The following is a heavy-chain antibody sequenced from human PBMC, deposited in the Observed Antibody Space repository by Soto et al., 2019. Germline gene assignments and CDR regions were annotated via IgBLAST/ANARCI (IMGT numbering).Heavy chain of an antibody. V-gene: IGHV3-21*01. J-gene: IGHJ3*02. Sequence: EVQLVESGGGLVKPGGSLRLSCAASGFTFSNYNINWVPQAPGKGLEWVSSIRSRSIDMYYADSVKGRFTISRDDAKNSLSLQMTGLRAEDTAVYFCVRASYPAKDFDIWGQGTMVTVSS. CDR3: VRASYPAKDFDI. D-gene: IGHD2-2*01. CDR2: IRSRSIDM. CDR1: GFTFSNYN.